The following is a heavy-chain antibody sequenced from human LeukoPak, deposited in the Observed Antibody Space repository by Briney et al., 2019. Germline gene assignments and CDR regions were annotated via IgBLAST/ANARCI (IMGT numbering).Heavy chain of an antibody. J-gene: IGHJ4*01. CDR1: GFTFSSYW. D-gene: IGHD2-2*01. V-gene: IGHV3-23*01. CDR3: AKDHCPNRTNCNDNFDY. Sequence: PGGTLRLSCAASGFTFSSYWMTWVRQPPGKGLEWVAVVSGTGETTFYAGSVRGRFTISRDNSKSTVYLQMNSLSAEDTAVYYCAKDHCPNRTNCNDNFDYRGHGALVTVSS. CDR2: VSGTGETT.